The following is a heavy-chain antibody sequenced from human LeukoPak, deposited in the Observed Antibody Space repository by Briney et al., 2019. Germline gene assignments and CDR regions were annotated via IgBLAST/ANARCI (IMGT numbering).Heavy chain of an antibody. D-gene: IGHD6-6*01. J-gene: IGHJ4*02. CDR1: GGSINGYY. Sequence: SETLSLTCTVPGGSINGYYWSWIRQPPGKGLEYIGHIFSNGITDYSPSLRSRVTISVDTSKNQFSLKLSSVTAADTAVYYCARSEPYSSSSVISPHFDYWGQGTLVTVSS. CDR2: IFSNGIT. V-gene: IGHV4-59*08. CDR3: ARSEPYSSSSVISPHFDY.